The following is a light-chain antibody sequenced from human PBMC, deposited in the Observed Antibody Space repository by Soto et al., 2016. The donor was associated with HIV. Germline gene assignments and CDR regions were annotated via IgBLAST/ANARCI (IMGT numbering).Light chain of an antibody. CDR3: NSRDSSGNQWV. V-gene: IGLV3-19*01. CDR2: GKN. CDR1: SLRSYY. J-gene: IGLJ3*02. Sequence: SSELTQGPAVSVALGQTVRITCQGDSLRSYYASWYQQKPGQAPILVMYGKNNRPSGIPDRFSGSSSGNTGSLTITGTQAEDEADYYCNSRDSSGNQWVFGGGTKLTVL.